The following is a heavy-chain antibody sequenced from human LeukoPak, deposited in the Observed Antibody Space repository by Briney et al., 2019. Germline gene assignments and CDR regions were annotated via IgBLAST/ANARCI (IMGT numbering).Heavy chain of an antibody. J-gene: IGHJ4*02. CDR1: GFTFSSYA. V-gene: IGHV3-23*01. Sequence: PGGSLRLSCAASGFTFSSYAMTWVRQAPGKGLEWVSTISGSGGSTYHADSVKGRFTISRDNSKNTLYLQMNSLRAEDTAVYYCAKVGGYGSGSYYNLYFDYWGQGTLVTVSS. D-gene: IGHD3-10*01. CDR2: ISGSGGST. CDR3: AKVGGYGSGSYYNLYFDY.